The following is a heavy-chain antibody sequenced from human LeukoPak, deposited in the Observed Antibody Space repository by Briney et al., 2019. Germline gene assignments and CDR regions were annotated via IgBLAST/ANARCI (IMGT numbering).Heavy chain of an antibody. CDR1: GFTFSSYS. Sequence: GGSLRLSCAASGFTFSSYSMNWVRQAPGKGLEWVSSISSSSSYIYYADSVKGRFTISRDNAKNPLYLQMNNLRAEDTAVYYCAREAAVVAATFDYWGQGTLVTVSS. D-gene: IGHD2-15*01. J-gene: IGHJ4*02. V-gene: IGHV3-21*01. CDR3: AREAAVVAATFDY. CDR2: ISSSSSYI.